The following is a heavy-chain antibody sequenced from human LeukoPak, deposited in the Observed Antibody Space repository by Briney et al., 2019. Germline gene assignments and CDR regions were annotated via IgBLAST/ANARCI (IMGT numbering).Heavy chain of an antibody. D-gene: IGHD6-19*01. CDR1: GYTFTSYY. CDR3: ARDRRAVAGTFDY. J-gene: IGHJ4*02. Sequence: GASVKVSCKXSGYTFTSYYMHWVRQAPGQGLERMGIINPSGGSTSYSQKFQGRVTMTRDTSTSTVYMKLSSLRSEDTAVYYCARDRRAVAGTFDYWGQGTLVTVSS. CDR2: INPSGGST. V-gene: IGHV1-46*01.